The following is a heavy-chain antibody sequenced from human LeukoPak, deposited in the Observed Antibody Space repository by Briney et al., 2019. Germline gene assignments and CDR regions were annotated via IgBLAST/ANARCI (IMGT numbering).Heavy chain of an antibody. V-gene: IGHV1-69*05. D-gene: IGHD6-6*01. J-gene: IGHJ6*03. Sequence: ASVKVSCKASGGTFSSYAISWVRQAPGQGLEWMGGIIPIFGTANYAQKFQGRVTITRDTSASTAYMELSSLRSEDMAVYYCARDRSTSSGESYYYYMDVWGKGTTVTVSS. CDR2: IIPIFGTA. CDR3: ARDRSTSSGESYYYYMDV. CDR1: GGTFSSYA.